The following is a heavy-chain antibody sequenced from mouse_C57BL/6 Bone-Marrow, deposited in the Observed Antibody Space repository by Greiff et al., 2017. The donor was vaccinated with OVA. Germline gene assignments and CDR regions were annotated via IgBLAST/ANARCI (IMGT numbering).Heavy chain of an antibody. Sequence: EVKVEESGEGLVKPGGSLKLSCAASGFTFSSYAMSWVRQTPEKRLEWVAYISSGGDYIYYADTVKGRFTISRDNARNTLYLQMSSLKSEDTAMYYCTREGVITTVVGYFDVWGTGTTVTVSS. CDR2: ISSGGDYI. CDR1: GFTFSSYA. CDR3: TREGVITTVVGYFDV. D-gene: IGHD1-1*01. J-gene: IGHJ1*03. V-gene: IGHV5-9-1*02.